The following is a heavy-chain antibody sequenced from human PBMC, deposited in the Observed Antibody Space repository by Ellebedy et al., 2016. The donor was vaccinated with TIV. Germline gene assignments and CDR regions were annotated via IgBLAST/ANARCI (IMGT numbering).Heavy chain of an antibody. Sequence: GESLKISCATSGFTFGGYGIHWVRQAPGKGLEWVAVIWYDGTTKYYVDSLKGRFSISRDSSKNTVDLQMNSLRVEDTAVYYCARDKGYSSSWLTDWGQGTRVTVSS. CDR1: GFTFGGYG. D-gene: IGHD6-13*01. CDR3: ARDKGYSSSWLTD. J-gene: IGHJ4*02. CDR2: IWYDGTTK. V-gene: IGHV3-33*01.